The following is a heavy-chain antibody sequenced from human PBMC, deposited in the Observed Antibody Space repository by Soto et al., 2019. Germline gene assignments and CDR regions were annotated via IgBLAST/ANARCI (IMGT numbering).Heavy chain of an antibody. CDR1: GFAFSANS. J-gene: IGHJ4*02. V-gene: IGHV3-48*01. Sequence: PGGSLRLSCAASGFAFSANSMNWVRQAPGKGLEWVSYISPGSNTIYYADSVKGRFTISRDDAKNSLYLQMNSLRVEDTAVYYCAREGYIQFHPHNFWGQGALVTVSS. CDR2: ISPGSNTI. CDR3: AREGYIQFHPHNF. D-gene: IGHD6-13*01.